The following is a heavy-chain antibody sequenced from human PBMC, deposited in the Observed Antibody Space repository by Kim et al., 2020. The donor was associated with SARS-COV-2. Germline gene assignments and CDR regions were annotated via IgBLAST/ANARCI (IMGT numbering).Heavy chain of an antibody. J-gene: IGHJ4*02. D-gene: IGHD6-19*01. CDR3: ARQVAGTDRRFDY. V-gene: IGHV4-4*07. CDR2: IHASGST. Sequence: SETLSLICTVSGGSFSSYRWSWIRQSAGKGLEWIGRIHASGSTNYHPSLKSRLTISVDAFQHQMSLKLSSVTAADTAMYYCARQVAGTDRRFDYWGQGFLVTVSS. CDR1: GGSFSSYR.